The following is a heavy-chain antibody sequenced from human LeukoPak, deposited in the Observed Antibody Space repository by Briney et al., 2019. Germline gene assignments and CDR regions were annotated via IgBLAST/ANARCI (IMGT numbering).Heavy chain of an antibody. CDR1: GYTFTGYY. CDR2: INPNSGGT. D-gene: IGHD3-10*01. V-gene: IGHV1-2*02. J-gene: IGHJ6*03. CDR3: ARVWGVGYGSYYYYMDV. Sequence: ASVKVSCKASGYTFTGYYMHWVRQAPGQGLEWVGWINPNSGGTNYAQKLQGRVTMTTDTSTSTAYMELRSLRSDDTAVYYCARVWGVGYGSYYYYMDVWGKGTTVTVSS.